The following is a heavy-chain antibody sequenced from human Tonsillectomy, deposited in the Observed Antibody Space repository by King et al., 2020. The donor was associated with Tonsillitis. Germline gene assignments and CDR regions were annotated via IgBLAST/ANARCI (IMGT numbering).Heavy chain of an antibody. J-gene: IGHJ4*02. V-gene: IGHV3-21*01. CDR3: ARYCSSTSCYRFFDY. CDR1: GFTFSSYS. D-gene: IGHD2-2*02. Sequence: VQLVESGGGLVKPGGSLRLSCAASGFTFSSYSVNWVRQAPGEGLEWVSSISSSGSYIYYADSVKCRFTNSRDNAKNSLYLQMNSLRAEDTAVYYCARYCSSTSCYRFFDYWGQGPLVTVSS. CDR2: ISSSGSYI.